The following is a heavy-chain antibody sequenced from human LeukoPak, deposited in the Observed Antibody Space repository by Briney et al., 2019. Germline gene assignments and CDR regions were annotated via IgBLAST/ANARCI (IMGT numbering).Heavy chain of an antibody. D-gene: IGHD3-16*01. Sequence: GASVKVSCKASGYTFTSYGISWVRQPPGQGLEWMGWISAYNGNTNYAQKLQGRVTMTTDTSTSTAYMELRSRRSDDTAVYYCARDLRFGEHFDYWGQGTLVTVSS. V-gene: IGHV1-18*01. CDR1: GYTFTSYG. CDR3: ARDLRFGEHFDY. J-gene: IGHJ4*02. CDR2: ISAYNGNT.